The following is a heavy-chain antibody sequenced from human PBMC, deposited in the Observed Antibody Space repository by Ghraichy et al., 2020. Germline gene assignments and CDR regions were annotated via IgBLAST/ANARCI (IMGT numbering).Heavy chain of an antibody. CDR2: INQSGST. D-gene: IGHD3-16*01. V-gene: IGHV4-34*01. CDR3: ARATLRDGMDV. Sequence: SETLSLTCAVYGGSFSGHYWTWIRQLPGKGLEWIGEINQSGSTNYNPSLKSRVTISVHTSTNQFSLRLSSVTAADTAVYYCARATLRDGMDVWGQGTTVTVSS. J-gene: IGHJ6*02. CDR1: GGSFSGHY.